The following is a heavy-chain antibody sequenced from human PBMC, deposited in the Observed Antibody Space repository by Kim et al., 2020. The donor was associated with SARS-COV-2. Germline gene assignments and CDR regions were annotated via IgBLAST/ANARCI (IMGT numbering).Heavy chain of an antibody. CDR2: ISYDGSNK. D-gene: IGHD2-2*01. CDR1: GFTFSSYA. CDR3: ARERGYCSSTSCPPDY. Sequence: GGSLRLSCAASGFTFSSYAMHWVRQAPGKGLEWVAVISYDGSNKYYADSVKGRFTISRDNSKNTLYLQMNSLRAEDTAVYYCARERGYCSSTSCPPDYWGQGTLVTVSS. V-gene: IGHV3-30-3*01. J-gene: IGHJ4*02.